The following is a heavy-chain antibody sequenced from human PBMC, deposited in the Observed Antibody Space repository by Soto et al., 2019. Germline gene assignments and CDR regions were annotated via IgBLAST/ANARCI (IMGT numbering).Heavy chain of an antibody. CDR2: IYWHDYK. D-gene: IGHD6-13*01. V-gene: IGHV2-5*01. CDR3: AHRGGAAVGLYYFDY. J-gene: IGHJ4*02. Sequence: GRTLVNRTQTLTPTCTFSGFSLSTTGVGVSWIRQPAGKALEWLALIYWHDYKRYSPSLKSRLTITKDTSKNQVVLTMTNMDPVDTATYYCAHRGGAAVGLYYFDYWGQGALVTASS. CDR1: GFSLSTTGVG.